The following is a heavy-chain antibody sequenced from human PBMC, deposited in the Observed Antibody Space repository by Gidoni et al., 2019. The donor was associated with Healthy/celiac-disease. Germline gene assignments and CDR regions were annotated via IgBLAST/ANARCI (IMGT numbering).Heavy chain of an antibody. CDR1: GFTFDDYA. J-gene: IGHJ4*02. D-gene: IGHD6-19*01. CDR2: ISWNSGSI. V-gene: IGHV3-9*01. CDR3: AKDVFGIAVAGPIDY. Sequence: EVQLVESGGGLVQPGRSLRLSCAASGFTFDDYAMHWVRQAPGKGLEWGSGISWNSGSIGYADSVKGRFTISRDNAKNSLYLQMNSLRAEDTALYYCAKDVFGIAVAGPIDYWGQGTLVTVSS.